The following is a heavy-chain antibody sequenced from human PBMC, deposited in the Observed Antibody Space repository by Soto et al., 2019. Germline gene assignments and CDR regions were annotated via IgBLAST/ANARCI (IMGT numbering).Heavy chain of an antibody. J-gene: IGHJ4*02. CDR3: AREEYSSGWYAADY. CDR2: IIPIFGTA. D-gene: IGHD6-19*01. Sequence: QVQLVQSGAEVKKPGSSVKVSCKASGGTFSSYAISWVRQAPGQGLEWRGGIIPIFGTANYAQKFQGRVTITADESTSTAYMELSSLRSEDTAVYYCAREEYSSGWYAADYWGQGTLVTVSS. CDR1: GGTFSSYA. V-gene: IGHV1-69*01.